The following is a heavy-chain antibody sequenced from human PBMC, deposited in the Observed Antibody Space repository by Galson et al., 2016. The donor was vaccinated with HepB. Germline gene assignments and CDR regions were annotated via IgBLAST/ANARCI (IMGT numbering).Heavy chain of an antibody. J-gene: IGHJ4*02. CDR2: ISGSGAAT. CDR3: AKDLRDGTYYLDY. V-gene: IGHV3-23*01. Sequence: LEWVAAISGSGAATYYADSVQGRFSISRDNAKNTLDLQMSSLRVDDTAVYFCAKDLRDGTYYLDYWGQGTLVTVTA. D-gene: IGHD5-24*01.